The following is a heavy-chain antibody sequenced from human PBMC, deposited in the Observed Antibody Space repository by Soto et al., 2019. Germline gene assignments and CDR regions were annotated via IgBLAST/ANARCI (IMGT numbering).Heavy chain of an antibody. Sequence: QVQLVESAGGVVQPGTSLRLSCAASGFTFSAYGMHWVRQVPGKGLEWVAVISYDGSHKDYVDSVKGRITISRDNSKNTLHLQMNSLRPDDTAVYYCAKEGRRYGGFDPNSYFENWGQGTLVTVSS. CDR3: AKEGRRYGGFDPNSYFEN. CDR1: GFTFSAYG. D-gene: IGHD5-12*01. J-gene: IGHJ4*02. V-gene: IGHV3-30*18. CDR2: ISYDGSHK.